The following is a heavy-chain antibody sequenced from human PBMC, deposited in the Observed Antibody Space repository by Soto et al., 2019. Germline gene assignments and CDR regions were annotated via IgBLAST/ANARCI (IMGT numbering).Heavy chain of an antibody. J-gene: IGHJ6*02. CDR1: GFTFSDYA. CDR3: AKGGLTVFSLGMDV. D-gene: IGHD3-3*01. V-gene: IGHV3-23*01. CDR2: IGVSSANT. Sequence: EVQLLESGGGLVQPGGSLRLSCAASGFTFSDYAMNWVRQAPGKGLEWVSIIGVSSANTHYADSVKGRFTISRDNSKKTMHLQMNSLRAEDTAVYYCAKGGLTVFSLGMDVWGQGTTVTVSS.